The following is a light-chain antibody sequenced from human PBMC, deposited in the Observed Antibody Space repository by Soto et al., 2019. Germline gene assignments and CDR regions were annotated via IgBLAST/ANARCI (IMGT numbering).Light chain of an antibody. Sequence: QSALTQPPSASGSPGQSVTISCTGTSSDVGRHNYVSWYQQNPGKAPKLMIYEVTKRPSGVPDRFSGSKSGNTASLTVSGLQAEDEADYYCSSYAGNNNLIFGGGTKVTVL. V-gene: IGLV2-8*01. CDR1: SSDVGRHNY. J-gene: IGLJ2*01. CDR2: EVT. CDR3: SSYAGNNNLI.